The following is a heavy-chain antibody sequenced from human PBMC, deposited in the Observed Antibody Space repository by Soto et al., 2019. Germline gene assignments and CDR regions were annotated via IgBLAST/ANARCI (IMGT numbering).Heavy chain of an antibody. CDR2: IYYSGST. V-gene: IGHV4-30-4*01. J-gene: IGHJ5*02. Sequence: PSETLSLTCTVSGGSISSGDYYWSWIRQPPGKGLEWIGYIYYSGSTYYNPSLKSRVTISVDTSKNQFSLKLRSVTAADTAMYYCVRDGTKNLRDWFDPWGQGILVTVSS. D-gene: IGHD1-1*01. CDR1: GGSISSGDYY. CDR3: VRDGTKNLRDWFDP.